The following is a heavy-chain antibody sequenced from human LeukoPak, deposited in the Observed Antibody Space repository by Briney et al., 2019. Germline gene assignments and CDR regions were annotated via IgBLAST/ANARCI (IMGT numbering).Heavy chain of an antibody. J-gene: IGHJ4*02. Sequence: EASVKVSCKASGYTFTSYAMHWVRQAPGQRLEWMGWINAGNGSTKYSQKFQGRVTITRDTSASTAYMELSSLRSEDTAVYYCARDYSSGWSFDYWGQGTLVTVSS. CDR2: INAGNGST. CDR1: GYTFTSYA. CDR3: ARDYSSGWSFDY. V-gene: IGHV1-3*01. D-gene: IGHD6-19*01.